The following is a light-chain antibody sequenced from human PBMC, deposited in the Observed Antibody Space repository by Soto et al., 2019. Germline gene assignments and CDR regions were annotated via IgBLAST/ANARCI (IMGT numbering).Light chain of an antibody. CDR1: SGHSSYA. Sequence: QLVLTQSPSASASLGASVKLTCTLSSGHSSYAIAWHQQQPEKGPRYLMKLNSDGSHSKGDGIPDRFSGSSSGAERYLTISSLQSEDEADCYCQTWGTGTHVVFGGGTQLTVL. V-gene: IGLV4-69*01. CDR3: QTWGTGTHVV. CDR2: LNSDGSH. J-gene: IGLJ2*01.